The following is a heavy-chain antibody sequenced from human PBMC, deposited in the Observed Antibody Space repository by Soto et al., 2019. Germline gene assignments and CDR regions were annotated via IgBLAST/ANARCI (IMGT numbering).Heavy chain of an antibody. CDR1: GGSISSGDYY. J-gene: IGHJ6*02. D-gene: IGHD2-8*01. V-gene: IGHV4-30-4*01. CDR3: ARDRCTNGVCPAHGGMDV. Sequence: SETLSLTCTVSGGSISSGDYYWSWIRQPPGKGLEWIGYIYYSGSTYYNPSLKSRVTISVDTSKNQFSLKLSSVTAADTAVYYCARDRCTNGVCPAHGGMDVWGQGTTVTVS. CDR2: IYYSGST.